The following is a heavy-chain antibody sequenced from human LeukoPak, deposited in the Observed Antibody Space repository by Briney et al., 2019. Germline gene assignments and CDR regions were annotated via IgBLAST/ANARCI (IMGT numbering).Heavy chain of an antibody. CDR2: ISAYNGNT. CDR3: ARDVGDIVTIPAAISVH. J-gene: IGHJ4*02. V-gene: IGHV1-18*01. CDR1: GYTFSSYG. D-gene: IGHD2-2*01. Sequence: GASVKVSFKASGYTFSSYGISWVRQAPGQGLEWMGWISAYNGNTNYAQMLQGRVTMTTDTSTSTAYMEVRSLRSDDTAMYYCARDVGDIVTIPAAISVHWGQGTLVTVSS.